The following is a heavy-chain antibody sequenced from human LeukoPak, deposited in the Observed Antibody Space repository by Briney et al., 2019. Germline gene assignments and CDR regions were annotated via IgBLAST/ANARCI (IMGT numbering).Heavy chain of an antibody. J-gene: IGHJ4*02. CDR3: ARDMVRGVMKFDY. CDR1: GCIFTSYA. V-gene: IGHV1-3*01. CDR2: INAGNGNT. Sequence: ASVKVSCKASGCIFTSYAMHWVRQAPGQRLEWMGWINAGNGNTKYSQKFQGRVTITRDTSASTAYMELSSLRSEDTAVYYCARDMVRGVMKFDYWGQGTLVTVSS. D-gene: IGHD3-10*01.